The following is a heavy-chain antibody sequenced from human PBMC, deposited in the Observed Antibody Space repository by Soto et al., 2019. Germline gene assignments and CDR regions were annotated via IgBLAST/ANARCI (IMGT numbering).Heavy chain of an antibody. Sequence: SETLSLTCTVSGYSINSDDYWGWIRQPPGKGLEWIASIYHSVSTSYNPSLRSRVTISIDTSKNQFSLRLTAVTAADTAMYYCARKEPSASGRIKLFDSWGQGTLVTVSS. CDR1: GYSINSDDY. CDR2: IYHSVST. CDR3: ARKEPSASGRIKLFDS. J-gene: IGHJ4*02. V-gene: IGHV4-38-2*02. D-gene: IGHD3-10*01.